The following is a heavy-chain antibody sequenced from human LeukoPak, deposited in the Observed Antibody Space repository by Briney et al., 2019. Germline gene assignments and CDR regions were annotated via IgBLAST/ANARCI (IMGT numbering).Heavy chain of an antibody. CDR3: ARHFPGQRRFDY. CDR1: GDSISSYC. J-gene: IGHJ4*02. V-gene: IGHV4-59*08. CDR2: IYYSGST. D-gene: IGHD6-25*01. Sequence: SETLSLTCTVSGDSISSYCWSWIRQPPGRGLEWIGYIYYSGSTNYIPSLKSRVTISVDTSKNQFSLKLTSVTAADTAVYYCARHFPGQRRFDYWGQGALVTVSS.